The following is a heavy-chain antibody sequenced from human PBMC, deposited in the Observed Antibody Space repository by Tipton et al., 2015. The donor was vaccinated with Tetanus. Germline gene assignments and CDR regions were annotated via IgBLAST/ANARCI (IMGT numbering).Heavy chain of an antibody. D-gene: IGHD6-19*01. CDR1: GFTFRSYG. V-gene: IGHV3-33*06. Sequence: QLVQSGGGVVQPGRSLRLSCAASGFTFRSYGMHWVRQAPGKGLEWVAVLWFDGGDEYYADSVKGRFTISRDNSKNTVYLQMNSLRAEDTAVYYCAKSDGAQTSGWYPSLYFDFWGQGTLVTVSS. CDR3: AKSDGAQTSGWYPSLYFDF. J-gene: IGHJ4*02. CDR2: LWFDGGDE.